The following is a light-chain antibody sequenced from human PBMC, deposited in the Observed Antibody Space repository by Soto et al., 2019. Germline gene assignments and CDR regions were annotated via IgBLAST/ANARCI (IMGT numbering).Light chain of an antibody. J-gene: IGKJ1*01. CDR2: DAS. V-gene: IGKV1-5*01. CDR1: QSISSW. Sequence: DIPITQSPSTLPASVGDRVTITCRASQSISSWLAWYQQKPGKAPKLLIYDASSLESGVPSRFSGSGSATEFTLTISSLQPDDFATYYCQQYNNYWTFGQGTKVDIK. CDR3: QQYNNYWT.